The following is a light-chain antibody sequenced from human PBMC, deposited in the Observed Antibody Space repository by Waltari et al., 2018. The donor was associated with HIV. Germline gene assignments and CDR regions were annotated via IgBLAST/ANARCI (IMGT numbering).Light chain of an antibody. J-gene: IGKJ1*01. V-gene: IGKV3-15*01. CDR3: QQYNYWFSWT. CDR1: QSISSN. CDR2: DAS. Sequence: EIVMTQSPATLSVSPGQRATVSCWASQSISSNLAWYQQRPGQAPRLLVYDASTRVASIPATCSASGCANECTLTISSLQSYDFAVYYCQQYNYWFSWTFGQGTKVEMK.